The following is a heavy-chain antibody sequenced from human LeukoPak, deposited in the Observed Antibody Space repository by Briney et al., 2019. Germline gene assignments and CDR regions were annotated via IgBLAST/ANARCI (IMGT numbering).Heavy chain of an antibody. CDR2: INHSGST. CDR1: GGSFSGYY. J-gene: IGHJ4*02. CDR3: ARGVWDDSSGYSFDY. Sequence: SETLSLTCAVYGGSFSGYYWSWIRQPPGKGLEWIGEINHSGSTNYNLSLKSRVTISVDTSKNQFSLKLSSVTAADTAVYYCARGVWDDSSGYSFDYWGQGTLVTVSS. V-gene: IGHV4-34*01. D-gene: IGHD3-22*01.